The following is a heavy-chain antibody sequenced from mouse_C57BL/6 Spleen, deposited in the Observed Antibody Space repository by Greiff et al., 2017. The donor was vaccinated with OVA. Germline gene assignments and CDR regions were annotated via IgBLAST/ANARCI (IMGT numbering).Heavy chain of an antibody. CDR1: GYTFTSYW. V-gene: IGHV1-72*01. CDR2: IDPNSGGT. D-gene: IGHD3-3*01. J-gene: IGHJ1*03. Sequence: QVQLKQPGAELVKPGASVKLSCKASGYTFTSYWMHWVKQRPGRGLEWIGRIDPNSGGTKYNEKFKSKATLTVDKPSSTAYMQLSSLTSEDSAVYYCARSGGTWDPYWYFDVWGTGTTVTVSS. CDR3: ARSGGTWDPYWYFDV.